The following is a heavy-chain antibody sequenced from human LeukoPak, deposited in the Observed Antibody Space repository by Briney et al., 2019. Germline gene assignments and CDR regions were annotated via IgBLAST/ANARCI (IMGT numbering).Heavy chain of an antibody. Sequence: ASETLSLTCTVSGGSISSYYWSWIRQPPGKGLEWIGYIYYSGSTNYNPSLKSRVTISVDTSKNQFSLKLSSVTAADTAVYYCARASGAVALDYWGQGTLVTVSS. CDR2: IYYSGST. D-gene: IGHD6-19*01. V-gene: IGHV4-59*01. CDR3: ARASGAVALDY. J-gene: IGHJ4*02. CDR1: GGSISSYY.